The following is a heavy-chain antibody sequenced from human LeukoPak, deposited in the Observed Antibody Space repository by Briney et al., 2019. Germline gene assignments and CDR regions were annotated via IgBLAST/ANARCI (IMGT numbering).Heavy chain of an antibody. D-gene: IGHD3-9*01. CDR1: GGSISSGDYY. J-gene: IGHJ4*02. V-gene: IGHV4-30-4*08. CDR2: IYYSGST. CDR3: ARGNYDILTGYYIRGPYYRV. Sequence: SETLSLICTVSGGSISSGDYYWSWIRQPPGKGLEWIGYIYYSGSTYYNPSLKSRVTISVDTSKNQFSLKLSSVTAADTAVYYCARGNYDILTGYYIRGPYYRVWGQGTLVTVSS.